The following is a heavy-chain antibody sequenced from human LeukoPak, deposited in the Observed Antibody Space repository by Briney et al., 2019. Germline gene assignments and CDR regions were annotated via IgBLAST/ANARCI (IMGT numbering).Heavy chain of an antibody. CDR3: ARRFEERTRVLFDI. Sequence: KTSETLSLTCTVSGGSISSYYWSWIRQPPGKGLEWIAYIYYSGSTNYNPSLKSRVIISLDTSKNQFSLKLSSVTAADTAVYYCARRFEERTRVLFDIWGQGTMVTVSS. V-gene: IGHV4-59*01. D-gene: IGHD4/OR15-4a*01. J-gene: IGHJ3*02. CDR1: GGSISSYY. CDR2: IYYSGST.